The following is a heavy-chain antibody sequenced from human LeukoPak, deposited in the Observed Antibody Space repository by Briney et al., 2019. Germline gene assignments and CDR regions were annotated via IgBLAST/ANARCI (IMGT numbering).Heavy chain of an antibody. CDR1: GFTFSDYY. Sequence: GSLRLSCAASGFTFSDYYMSWIRQAPGKGREGVSYISRSGSTIYYADSVKGRFTISRDNAKNSLYLQMNSLRAEDTAVYYCARDSSSWLNYWGQGTLVTVSS. J-gene: IGHJ4*02. V-gene: IGHV3-11*01. CDR2: ISRSGSTI. CDR3: ARDSSSWLNY. D-gene: IGHD6-13*01.